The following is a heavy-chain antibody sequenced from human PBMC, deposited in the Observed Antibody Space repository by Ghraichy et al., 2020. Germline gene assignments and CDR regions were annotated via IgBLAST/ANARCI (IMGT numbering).Heavy chain of an antibody. CDR3: ARELAYNGYYSWYYGMDV. CDR1: GGSISSSSYY. J-gene: IGHJ6*02. V-gene: IGHV4-39*02. CDR2: IYYSGST. D-gene: IGHD3-22*01. Sequence: SETLSLTCTVSGGSISSSSYYWGWIRQPPGKGLEWIGSIYYSGSTYYNPSLKSRVTISVDTSKNQFSLKLSSVTAADTAVYYCARELAYNGYYSWYYGMDVWGQGTTVTVSS.